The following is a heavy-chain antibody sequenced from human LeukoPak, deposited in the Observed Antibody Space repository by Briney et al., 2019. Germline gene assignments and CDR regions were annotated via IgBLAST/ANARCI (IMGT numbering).Heavy chain of an antibody. V-gene: IGHV1-18*01. D-gene: IGHD3-10*01. Sequence: ASVKVSCKSSGYTFTSYGINWVRQAPGQGLEWMGLISACNGNTNYAQKLQGRVTMTTDTSTSTAYMELRSLRSDDTAVYYCARALGSGSYGYWFDPWGQGTLVTVSS. CDR3: ARALGSGSYGYWFDP. CDR1: GYTFTSYG. CDR2: ISACNGNT. J-gene: IGHJ5*02.